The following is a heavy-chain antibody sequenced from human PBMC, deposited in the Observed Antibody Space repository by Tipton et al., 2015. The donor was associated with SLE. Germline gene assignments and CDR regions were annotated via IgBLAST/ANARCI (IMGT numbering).Heavy chain of an antibody. CDR3: ARVGATRYYFEY. CDR2: IWYDGSNK. V-gene: IGHV3-33*01. CDR1: GFTFSSYG. D-gene: IGHD1-26*01. Sequence: SLRLSCAASGFTFSSYGMHWVRQAPGKGLEWVAVIWYDGSNKYYADSVKGRFTISRDNSKNTLYLQMNSLRAEDTAVYYCARVGATRYYFEYWGQGTLVTVSS. J-gene: IGHJ4*02.